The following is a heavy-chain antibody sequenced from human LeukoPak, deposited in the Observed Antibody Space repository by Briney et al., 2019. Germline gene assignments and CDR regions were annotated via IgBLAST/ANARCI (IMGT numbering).Heavy chain of an antibody. CDR1: GGSISSGDYY. J-gene: IGHJ2*01. CDR3: ARGRRRMTTVTTGSVYWYFDL. D-gene: IGHD4-17*01. V-gene: IGHV4-30-4*01. Sequence: SETLSLTCTVSGGSISSGDYYWSWIRQPPGKGLEWIGYIYYSGSTYYNPSLKSRVTISVDTSKNQFSLKLSSVTAADTAVYYCARGRRRMTTVTTGSVYWYFDLWGRGTLVTVSS. CDR2: IYYSGST.